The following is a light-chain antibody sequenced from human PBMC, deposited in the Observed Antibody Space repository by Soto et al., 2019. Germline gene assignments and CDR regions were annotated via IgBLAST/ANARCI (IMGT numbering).Light chain of an antibody. CDR3: ASWDDRMKGYV. J-gene: IGLJ1*01. CDR1: RSNIGSNS. V-gene: IGLV1-44*01. CDR2: IND. Sequence: QSVLAQPPSVSGTPGQRVIISCSGSRSNIGSNSVNWYQQLPGTAPKLLIYINDQRPSGVPDRFSGSTSGTSVSLAISGLQSEDEADYYCASWDDRMKGYVFGTGTKVTVL.